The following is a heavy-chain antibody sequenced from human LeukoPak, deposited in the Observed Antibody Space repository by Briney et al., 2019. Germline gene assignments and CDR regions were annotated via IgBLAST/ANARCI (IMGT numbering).Heavy chain of an antibody. CDR2: ISGSGGST. CDR1: GFTFSSYA. J-gene: IGHJ4*02. Sequence: GGSLRLPCAASGFTFSSYAMSWVRQAPGKGLEWVSAISGSGGSTYYADSVKGRFTISRDNSKNTLYLQMNSLRAEDTAVYYCAKDFGELLGLDYWGQGTLVTVSS. CDR3: AKDFGELLGLDY. V-gene: IGHV3-23*01. D-gene: IGHD1-26*01.